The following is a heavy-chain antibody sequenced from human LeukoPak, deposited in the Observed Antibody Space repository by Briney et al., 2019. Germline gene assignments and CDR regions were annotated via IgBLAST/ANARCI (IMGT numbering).Heavy chain of an antibody. CDR2: ITSDGKIT. CDR1: GFTFSNYW. D-gene: IGHD2-2*02. J-gene: IGHJ4*02. V-gene: IGHV3-74*01. Sequence: GGSLRLSCAASGFTFSNYWMHWVRQSPGKGLVWVSRITSDGKITNYADSVKGRFTVSRANANNTLYLEMNSLRAEDTAVYYCARDIPYGLSYFDYWGQGTLVTVSS. CDR3: ARDIPYGLSYFDY.